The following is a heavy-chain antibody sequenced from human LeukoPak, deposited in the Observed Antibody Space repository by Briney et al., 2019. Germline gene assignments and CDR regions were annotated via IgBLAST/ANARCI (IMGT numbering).Heavy chain of an antibody. J-gene: IGHJ4*02. D-gene: IGHD3-22*01. CDR3: ARDPGYYDSSGYYHYYIDY. CDR2: IIPILGIA. V-gene: IGHV1-69*04. Sequence: EASVKVSCKASGGTFNSYAISWVRQAPGQGLEWMGRIIPILGIANYAQKFQGRVTITADKSTSTAYMELSSLRSEDTAVYYCARDPGYYDSSGYYHYYIDYWGQGTLVTVSS. CDR1: GGTFNSYA.